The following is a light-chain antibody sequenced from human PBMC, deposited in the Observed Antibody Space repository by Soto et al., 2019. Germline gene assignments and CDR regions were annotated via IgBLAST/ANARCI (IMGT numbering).Light chain of an antibody. Sequence: QSVLTQPASVSGSPGQSITISCTGTSSDVGAYKYVSWYQQHPGKAPKLMIYEVSNRPSGVSNRFSGSKSGNTASLTISGLQAEDEADYYCSSYTSSGTLRVFGGGTQLTVL. V-gene: IGLV2-14*01. CDR3: SSYTSSGTLRV. CDR1: SSDVGAYKY. CDR2: EVS. J-gene: IGLJ3*02.